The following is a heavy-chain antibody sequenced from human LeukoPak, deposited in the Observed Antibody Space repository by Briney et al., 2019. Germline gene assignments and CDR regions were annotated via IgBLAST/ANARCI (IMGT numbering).Heavy chain of an antibody. Sequence: GGSLRLSCAASGFTFSTYTMNWVRQAPGKGLEWVSATSGAGSGTYYADFVKGRFSISRDNSKNTLYLQMNSLRAEDTAAYYCAKGTERYREVSSFDSWGQGTLVTVSS. J-gene: IGHJ4*02. D-gene: IGHD3-10*01. CDR3: AKGTERYREVSSFDS. CDR1: GFTFSTYT. V-gene: IGHV3-23*01. CDR2: TSGAGSGT.